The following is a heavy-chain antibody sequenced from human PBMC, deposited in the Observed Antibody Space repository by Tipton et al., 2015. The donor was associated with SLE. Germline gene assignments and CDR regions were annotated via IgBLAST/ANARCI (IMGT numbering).Heavy chain of an antibody. CDR2: IYYSGST. J-gene: IGHJ4*02. D-gene: IGHD6-19*01. CDR1: GGSISSYY. CDR3: ARDLGLVNDY. V-gene: IGHV4-59*01. Sequence: TLSLTCTVSGGSISSYYWSWIRLPPGKGLEWIGYIYYSGSTNYNPSLKSRVTISVDTSKNQFSLKLSSVTAADTAVYYCARDLGLVNDYWGQGTLVTVSS.